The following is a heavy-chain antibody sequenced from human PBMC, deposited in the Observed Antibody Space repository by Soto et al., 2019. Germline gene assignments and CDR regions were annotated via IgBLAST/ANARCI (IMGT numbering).Heavy chain of an antibody. V-gene: IGHV4-34*01. CDR3: ARGRYCSETSCIRAFDA. D-gene: IGHD2-2*01. Sequence: SETLSLTCAVYGGSFSGHFWTWIRQPPGKGLEWIGEMNHSGTTSYNPSLKGRVTISVDTSKNQFSLRLTSVTAADTALYYCARGRYCSETSCIRAFDAWGRGTMVTVSS. CDR1: GGSFSGHF. CDR2: MNHSGTT. J-gene: IGHJ3*01.